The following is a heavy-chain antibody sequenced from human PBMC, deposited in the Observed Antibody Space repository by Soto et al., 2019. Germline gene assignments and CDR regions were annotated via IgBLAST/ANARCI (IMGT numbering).Heavy chain of an antibody. CDR2: IYNGGST. J-gene: IGHJ4*02. V-gene: IGHV4-30-2*05. D-gene: IGHD3-22*01. Sequence: SETLSLTCGVSGGSISSGGSSWSWIRQPPDKGLEWIGHIYNGGSTYNNPSLKSRVTISVDTSKNQFSLKLSSVTAADTAVYYCARVFRGEDYYDSSGYFGYWGQGTLVTVSS. CDR1: GGSISSGGSS. CDR3: ARVFRGEDYYDSSGYFGY.